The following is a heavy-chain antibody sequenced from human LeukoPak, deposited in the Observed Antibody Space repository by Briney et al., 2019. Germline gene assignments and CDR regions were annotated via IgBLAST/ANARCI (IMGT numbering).Heavy chain of an antibody. CDR3: ASQLWFGEFP. CDR1: GYTFTSYA. V-gene: IGHV1-46*03. D-gene: IGHD3-10*01. Sequence: ASVKVSCKASGYTFTSYAMHWVRQAPGQGLEWMGIINPSGGSTSYAQKFQGRVTMTRDTSTRTVYMELSSLRSEDTAVYYCASQLWFGEFPWGQGTLVTVSS. J-gene: IGHJ5*02. CDR2: INPSGGST.